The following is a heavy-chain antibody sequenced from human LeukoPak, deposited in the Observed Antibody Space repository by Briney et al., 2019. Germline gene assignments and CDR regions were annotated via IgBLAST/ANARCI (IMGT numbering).Heavy chain of an antibody. CDR2: IIPILGIA. CDR1: GGTFSSYA. J-gene: IGHJ4*02. Sequence: SVKVSCKASGGTFSSYAISWVRQAPGQGLEWMGRIIPILGIANYAQKFQGRVTITTDESTSTAYMELSSLRSEDTAVYYCASKKGYNYGYDYWGQGTLVTVSS. V-gene: IGHV1-69*04. CDR3: ASKKGYNYGYDY. D-gene: IGHD5-18*01.